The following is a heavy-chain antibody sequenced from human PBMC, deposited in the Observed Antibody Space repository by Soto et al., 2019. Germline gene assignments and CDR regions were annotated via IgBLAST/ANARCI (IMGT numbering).Heavy chain of an antibody. Sequence: QVQLVESGEGVVQPGRSLGLSCVASGFTFSSFGMHWFRQAPGKGLEWGAIISYDGSNTYYADSVKGRFTISRDNSKNTLYLQMNSLRAEDTSVYYCAKEGGLSGSYYISSSYYFDYWGQGTLVTVSS. D-gene: IGHD1-26*01. CDR1: GFTFSSFG. CDR3: AKEGGLSGSYYISSSYYFDY. CDR2: ISYDGSNT. V-gene: IGHV3-30*18. J-gene: IGHJ4*02.